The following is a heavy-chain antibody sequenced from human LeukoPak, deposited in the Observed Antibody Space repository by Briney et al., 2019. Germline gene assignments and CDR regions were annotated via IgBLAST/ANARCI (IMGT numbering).Heavy chain of an antibody. V-gene: IGHV4-31*03. J-gene: IGHJ3*02. D-gene: IGHD1-26*01. CDR2: IYYSGST. CDR3: ARDWRSFDAIDI. Sequence: PSETLSLTCTVSGGSISSGGYHWSWIRQHPGKGLEWIGYIYYSGSTYYNPSLKSRVTISVDTSKNQFSLKLSSVTAADTAVYYCARDWRSFDAIDIWGQGTMVTVSS. CDR1: GGSISSGGYH.